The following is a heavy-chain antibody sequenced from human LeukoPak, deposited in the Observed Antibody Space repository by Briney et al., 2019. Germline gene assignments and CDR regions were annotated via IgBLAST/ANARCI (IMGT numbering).Heavy chain of an antibody. CDR3: ARGSMGGGWYEDYYYYYYMDV. CDR1: GFTFSSYS. Sequence: GGSLRLSCAASGFTFSSYSMNWVRQAPGKGLEWVSSISSSSSYIYYADSVKGRFTISRDNAKNSLYLQMNSLRAEDAAVYYCARGSMGGGWYEDYYYYYYMDVWGKGTTVTVSS. CDR2: ISSSSSYI. D-gene: IGHD6-19*01. J-gene: IGHJ6*03. V-gene: IGHV3-21*01.